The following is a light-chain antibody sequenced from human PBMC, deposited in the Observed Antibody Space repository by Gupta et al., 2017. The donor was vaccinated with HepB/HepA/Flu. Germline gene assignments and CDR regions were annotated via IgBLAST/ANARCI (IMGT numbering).Light chain of an antibody. J-gene: IGKJ1*01. CDR1: QSVLYRSNNKNY. CDR3: QRYYSIPWT. CDR2: WAS. V-gene: IGKV4-1*01. Sequence: DIVMMQYPDSLAVSLRERATINCKSSQSVLYRSNNKNYLGWYQQKPGQPPKLLIYWASTRESGFPNRISGGWSGTDFTLTISSLQAEYVALYFCQRYYSIPWTFGQGTKVEIK.